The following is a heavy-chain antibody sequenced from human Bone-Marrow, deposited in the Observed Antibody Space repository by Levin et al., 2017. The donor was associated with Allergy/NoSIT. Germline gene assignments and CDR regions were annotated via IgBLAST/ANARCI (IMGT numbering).Heavy chain of an antibody. CDR3: AREAENGMDV. Sequence: SCAVSGGSISSGGYFWSWIRQPPGKGLEWIGYVYHSGTTYYSPSLNSRVTISVDRSKNQFSLKLSSVTAADTAVYYCAREAENGMDVWGQGTTVTVSS. V-gene: IGHV4-30-2*01. CDR2: VYHSGTT. CDR1: GGSISSGGYF. J-gene: IGHJ6*02.